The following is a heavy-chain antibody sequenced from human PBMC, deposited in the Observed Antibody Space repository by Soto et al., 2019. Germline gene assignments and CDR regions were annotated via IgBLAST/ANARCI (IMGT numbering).Heavy chain of an antibody. V-gene: IGHV1-69*13. J-gene: IGHJ6*02. CDR2: IIPIFGTA. Sequence: RASVKVSCKASGGTFSSYAISWVRQAPGQGLEWMGGIIPIFGTANYAQKFQGRVTITADESTSTAYMELSSLRSEDTAVYYCARGTSGPFYYYYGMDVWGQGTTVTVSS. D-gene: IGHD1-1*01. CDR3: ARGTSGPFYYYYGMDV. CDR1: GGTFSSYA.